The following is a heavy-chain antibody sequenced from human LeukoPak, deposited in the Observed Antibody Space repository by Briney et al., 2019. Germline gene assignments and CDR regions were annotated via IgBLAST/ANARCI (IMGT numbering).Heavy chain of an antibody. V-gene: IGHV4-34*01. CDR2: INHSGST. CDR3: ARGPPTYYYDSSGYYYNYYYGMDV. CDR1: GGSFSGYY. Sequence: SETLSLTCAVYGGSFSGYYWSWIRQPPGKGLEWIGEINHSGSTNYNPPLKSRVTISVDTFKNQFSLKLSSVTAADTAVYYCARGPPTYYYDSSGYYYNYYYGMDVWGQGTTVTVSS. J-gene: IGHJ6*02. D-gene: IGHD3-22*01.